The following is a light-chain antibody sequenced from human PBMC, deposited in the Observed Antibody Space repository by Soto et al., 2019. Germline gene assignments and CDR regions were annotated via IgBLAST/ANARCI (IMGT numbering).Light chain of an antibody. CDR3: QQYVDFPQT. CDR2: DAS. J-gene: IGKJ2*01. CDR1: QDIRNY. Sequence: DIQMTQSPSSLSASVGDRVTITCQASQDIRNYLNWYQQKPGKAPKLLIYDASYLETGVPSRFSGSGSGTDFTFTIDSLQPEDIATYDCQQYVDFPQTFGQGTKLEIK. V-gene: IGKV1-33*01.